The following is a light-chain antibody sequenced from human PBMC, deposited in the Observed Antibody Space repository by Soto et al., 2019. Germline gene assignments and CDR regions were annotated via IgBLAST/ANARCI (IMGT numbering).Light chain of an antibody. Sequence: EIVLTQSPGTLSLSPGERVTLSCRASQSISSSYFAWYQQKPGQSPRLVIYGASSRATGIPDRFTGSESGTDFTLTISRLEHEDFAVYYCQQYASSPYSFGQGTKLQIK. CDR2: GAS. CDR1: QSISSSY. V-gene: IGKV3-20*01. J-gene: IGKJ2*01. CDR3: QQYASSPYS.